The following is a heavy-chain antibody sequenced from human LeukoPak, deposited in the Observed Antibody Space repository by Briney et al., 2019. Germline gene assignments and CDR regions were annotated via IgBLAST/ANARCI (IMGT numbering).Heavy chain of an antibody. Sequence: PGGSLRLSCAASGFTFSTYAMSWVRQAPGKGLEWVSGITGSGVSTYYADSVKGRFTISRDHSKNTLFLQMNSLRAEDTAIYYCARHFFDTTGYPMGNFDYWGQGTLVTVSS. D-gene: IGHD3-22*01. V-gene: IGHV3-23*01. CDR3: ARHFFDTTGYPMGNFDY. CDR2: ITGSGVST. J-gene: IGHJ4*02. CDR1: GFTFSTYA.